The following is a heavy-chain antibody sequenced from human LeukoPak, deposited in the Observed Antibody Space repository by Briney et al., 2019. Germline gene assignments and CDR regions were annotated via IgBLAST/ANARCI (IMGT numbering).Heavy chain of an antibody. D-gene: IGHD1-26*01. CDR2: ISSSSSYI. V-gene: IGHV3-21*01. J-gene: IGHJ4*02. CDR3: ARVGVGAMVDY. Sequence: PGGSLRLSCAASGFTFNSYAMYWVRQAPGKGLEWVSSISSSSSYIYYADSVKGRFTISRDNAKNSLYLQMNSLRAEDTAVYYCARVGVGAMVDYWGQGTLVTVSS. CDR1: GFTFNSYA.